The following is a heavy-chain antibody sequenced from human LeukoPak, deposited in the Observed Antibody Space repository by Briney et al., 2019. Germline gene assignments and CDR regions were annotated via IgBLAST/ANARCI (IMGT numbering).Heavy chain of an antibody. Sequence: SVKVSCKASGGTFSSYAISWVRQAPGQGLEWMGRVIPIFGTPNYAQKFQGRVTITTDESTSTAYMELSSLRSEDTAVYYCARPYDSSGYDAFDIWGQGTMVTVSS. J-gene: IGHJ3*02. CDR1: GGTFSSYA. CDR2: VIPIFGTP. CDR3: ARPYDSSGYDAFDI. V-gene: IGHV1-69*05. D-gene: IGHD3-22*01.